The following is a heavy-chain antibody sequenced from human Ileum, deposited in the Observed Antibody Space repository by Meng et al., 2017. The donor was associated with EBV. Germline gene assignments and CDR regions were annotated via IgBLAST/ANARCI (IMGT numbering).Heavy chain of an antibody. V-gene: IGHV4-4*02. CDR1: GDSISSKNW. CDR2: IYHSGST. CDR3: ASGRDYAWHS. Sequence: QLRGAGPGRVKPSGTLSPTCAVSGDSISSKNWWSRVHQPPGKGLEWIGEIYHSGSTNYNPSFKSRVTMSVDKSKNQISLNLSSVTAADTAVYYCASGRDYAWHSWGRGTLVTVSS. D-gene: IGHD4-17*01. J-gene: IGHJ4*02.